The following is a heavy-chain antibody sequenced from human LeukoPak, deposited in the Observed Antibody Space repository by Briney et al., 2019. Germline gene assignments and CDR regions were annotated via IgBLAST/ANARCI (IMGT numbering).Heavy chain of an antibody. D-gene: IGHD4-23*01. V-gene: IGHV1-2*02. CDR1: GYTFTGYY. Sequence: ASVKVSCKASGYTFTGYYMHWVRQAPGQGLEWMGWINPNSGGTNYAQKFQGRVTMTRDTSISTAYMELSRLRSDDTAVYYCARERRSTVVTPVDYYYYYMDVWGKGTTVTVSS. J-gene: IGHJ6*03. CDR2: INPNSGGT. CDR3: ARERRSTVVTPVDYYYYYMDV.